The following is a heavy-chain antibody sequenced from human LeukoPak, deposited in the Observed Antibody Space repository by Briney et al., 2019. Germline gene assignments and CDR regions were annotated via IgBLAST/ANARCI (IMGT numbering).Heavy chain of an antibody. V-gene: IGHV3-23*01. CDR3: AKGGTVIARLIAAD. D-gene: IGHD6-6*01. Sequence: GGSLRLSCAASGFTFSTYAMTWVRQAPGKGLEWVSSFSGSFSSTYYADSVRGRFTISRDNSENTLYLQMNSLRAEDTAVYYCAKGGTVIARLIAADWGQGTLVTVSS. J-gene: IGHJ4*02. CDR2: FSGSFSST. CDR1: GFTFSTYA.